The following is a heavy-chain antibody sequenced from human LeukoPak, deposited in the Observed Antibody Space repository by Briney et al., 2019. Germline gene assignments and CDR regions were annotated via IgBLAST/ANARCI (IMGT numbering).Heavy chain of an antibody. D-gene: IGHD2-15*01. CDR2: ISGSASST. Sequence: GGSLRLSCAAAGFTFSSYAMSWVRQAPGKGLEWVSAISGSASSTYYADSVKGRFTTSRDNSKNTLYLQMNSLRADDTAVYYCAKEVVRDMAYDYWGQGTLVIVSS. J-gene: IGHJ4*02. CDR1: GFTFSSYA. CDR3: AKEVVRDMAYDY. V-gene: IGHV3-23*01.